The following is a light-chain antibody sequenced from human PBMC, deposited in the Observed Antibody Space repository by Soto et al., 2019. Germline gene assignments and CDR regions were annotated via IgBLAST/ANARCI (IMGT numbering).Light chain of an antibody. Sequence: IVMTQSPATLSVSPGKSATLSCRASQSVSIKLAWYQQKPGQAPRLLIYDASNRATGIPARFSGSGSGTDFTLTISSLEPEDFAVYYCQQRSNWPSITFGQGTRLEIK. V-gene: IGKV3-11*01. CDR3: QQRSNWPSIT. CDR2: DAS. CDR1: QSVSIK. J-gene: IGKJ5*01.